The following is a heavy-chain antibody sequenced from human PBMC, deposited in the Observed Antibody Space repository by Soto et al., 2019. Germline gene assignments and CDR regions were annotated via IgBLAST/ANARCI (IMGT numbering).Heavy chain of an antibody. Sequence: SETLSLTCTVSGGSISSYYWSWIRQPPGKGLEWIGYIYYSGSTNYNPSLKSRVTISVDTSKNQFSLKLSSVTAADTAVYYCARLKSEILTRLGYYYGMDVWGQGTTVTVSS. CDR2: IYYSGST. D-gene: IGHD3-9*01. CDR3: ARLKSEILTRLGYYYGMDV. V-gene: IGHV4-59*08. CDR1: GGSISSYY. J-gene: IGHJ6*01.